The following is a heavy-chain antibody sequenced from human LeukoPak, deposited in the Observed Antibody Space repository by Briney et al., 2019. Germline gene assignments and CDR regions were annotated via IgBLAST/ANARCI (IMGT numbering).Heavy chain of an antibody. Sequence: ASVKVSCKASGYTFASYTIHWVRQAPGQGLEWMGIINPVGGSTSNAQKFRGRVTMTRDMSTNTVYMELSSLRSEDTAVYYCARDPLSSSSFDYWGQGTLVTVSS. V-gene: IGHV1-46*01. CDR1: GYTFASYT. CDR3: ARDPLSSSSFDY. D-gene: IGHD6-13*01. J-gene: IGHJ4*02. CDR2: INPVGGST.